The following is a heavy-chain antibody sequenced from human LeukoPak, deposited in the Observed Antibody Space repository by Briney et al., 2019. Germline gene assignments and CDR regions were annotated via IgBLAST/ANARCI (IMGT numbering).Heavy chain of an antibody. CDR2: INHSGST. D-gene: IGHD2-2*01. Sequence: PSETLSLTCAVYGGSFSGYYWSWIRQPPGKGLEWIGEINHSGSTNYNPSLKSRVTISVDTSKNQFSLKLSSVTAADTAVYHCARVLSSTTLVYYYYYMDVWGKGTTVTVSS. CDR1: GGSFSGYY. V-gene: IGHV4-34*01. CDR3: ARVLSSTTLVYYYYYMDV. J-gene: IGHJ6*03.